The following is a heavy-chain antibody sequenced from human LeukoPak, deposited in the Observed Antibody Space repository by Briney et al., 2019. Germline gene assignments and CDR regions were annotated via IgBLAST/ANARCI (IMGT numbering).Heavy chain of an antibody. J-gene: IGHJ4*02. Sequence: GGSLRLSCAASGFTFNIYSMNWVRQAPGKGLEWVSYISSSSSTIYYADSVKGRFTISRDNTKNSLYLQMNSLRAEDTAVYYCARTRGYSYGYGDYWGQGTLVTVSS. D-gene: IGHD5-18*01. CDR3: ARTRGYSYGYGDY. CDR1: GFTFNIYS. CDR2: ISSSSSTI. V-gene: IGHV3-48*04.